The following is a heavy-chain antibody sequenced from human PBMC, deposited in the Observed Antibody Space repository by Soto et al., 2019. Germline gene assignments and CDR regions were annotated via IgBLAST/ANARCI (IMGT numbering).Heavy chain of an antibody. V-gene: IGHV4-30-4*01. CDR3: ASWSGRLYYYYVMDV. D-gene: IGHD2-15*01. Sequence: SETLSLTCTVSGGSISSGYYYWSWIRQPPRKGLEWIGYIYYSGSTYYNPSLKSRVTISVDTSKNQSSLKLSSVTAADTALYYFASWSGRLYYYYVMDVWGQGTTVTSP. CDR1: GGSISSGYYY. CDR2: IYYSGST. J-gene: IGHJ6*02.